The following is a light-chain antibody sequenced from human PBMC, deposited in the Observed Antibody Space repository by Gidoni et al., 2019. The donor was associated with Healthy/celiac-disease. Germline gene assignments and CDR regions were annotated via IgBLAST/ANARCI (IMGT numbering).Light chain of an antibody. CDR3: QQYDNIPPT. Sequence: DIQLTQSPSSLSASVGDRVTITCQASQDISNYLNWYQQQPGKAPKLLIYDASNLETGVPSRFSGSGSGTDFTFTISSLQPEDIATYYCQQYDNIPPTFGGXTKVEIK. J-gene: IGKJ4*01. V-gene: IGKV1-33*01. CDR2: DAS. CDR1: QDISNY.